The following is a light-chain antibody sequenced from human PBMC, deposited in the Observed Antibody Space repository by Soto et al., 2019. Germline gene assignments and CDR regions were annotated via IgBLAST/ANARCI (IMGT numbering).Light chain of an antibody. V-gene: IGLV2-14*01. CDR3: SSYTRSSTLV. J-gene: IGLJ2*01. CDR2: EVS. CDR1: SSDVGGYNY. Sequence: QSALTQPASVSGSPGQSITFSCTGTSSDVGGYNYVSWYQQHPGKAPKLMIYEVSNRPSGVSNRFSGSKSGNTASLTISGLQAEDESDYYCSSYTRSSTLVFGGGTKVTVL.